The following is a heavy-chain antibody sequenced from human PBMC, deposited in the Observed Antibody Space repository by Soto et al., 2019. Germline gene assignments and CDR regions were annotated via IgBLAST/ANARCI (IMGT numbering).Heavy chain of an antibody. CDR2: IYPGDSES. Sequence: VQLVQPGAEVKKPGESLMISCQGLEYIFTSYWIGWVRQMPGKGVEWMGIIYPGDSESRYSPSFQGQVTMSVDKSTTTAYLQWTSLKASDTAMYYCARLVYGGNSPRMDVCGHGTTVIVSS. V-gene: IGHV5-51*01. D-gene: IGHD1-7*01. CDR1: EYIFTSYW. J-gene: IGHJ6*02. CDR3: ARLVYGGNSPRMDV.